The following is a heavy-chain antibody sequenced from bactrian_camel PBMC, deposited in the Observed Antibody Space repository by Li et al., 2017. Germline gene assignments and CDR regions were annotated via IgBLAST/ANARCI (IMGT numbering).Heavy chain of an antibody. CDR2: IDRDGSA. Sequence: QVQLVESGGGSVQAGGSLRLSCAVSGYDALYLCMGWFRQAPGKEREGVAAIDRDGSARYAEVVKGRFTISEDDAKNTLYLQMNSLKPEDTTMYHCSADSCMKDGVSYWGQGTQVTVS. V-gene: IGHV3S53*01. J-gene: IGHJ4*01. CDR1: GYDALYLC. CDR3: SADSCMKDGVSY.